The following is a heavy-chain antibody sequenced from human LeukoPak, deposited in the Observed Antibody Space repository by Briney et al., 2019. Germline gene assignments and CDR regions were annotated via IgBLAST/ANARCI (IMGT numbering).Heavy chain of an antibody. CDR1: GGTFSSYA. CDR2: IIPIFGTA. Sequence: ASVKVSCKASGGTFSSYAISWVRQAPGQGLEWMGGIIPIFGTANYAQKFQGRVTITTDESTSTAYMELSSLRSEDTAVYYCARLVWYYYDSSGYMTDVWGKGTTVSVSS. V-gene: IGHV1-69*05. J-gene: IGHJ6*04. D-gene: IGHD3-22*01. CDR3: ARLVWYYYDSSGYMTDV.